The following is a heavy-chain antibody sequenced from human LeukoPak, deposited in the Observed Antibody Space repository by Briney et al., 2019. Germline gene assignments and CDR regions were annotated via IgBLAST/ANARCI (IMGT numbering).Heavy chain of an antibody. Sequence: ASVKVSCKASGYTFTSYDINWVRQATGQGLEWMGWMNPNSGNTGYAQKFQGRVTITRNTSISTAYMELSSLRSEDTAVYYCARGTPAPGGRDNWFVPWGQGTPVAAAS. V-gene: IGHV1-8*01. CDR1: GYTFTSYD. CDR2: MNPNSGNT. J-gene: IGHJ5*02. D-gene: IGHD3-16*01. CDR3: ARGTPAPGGRDNWFVP.